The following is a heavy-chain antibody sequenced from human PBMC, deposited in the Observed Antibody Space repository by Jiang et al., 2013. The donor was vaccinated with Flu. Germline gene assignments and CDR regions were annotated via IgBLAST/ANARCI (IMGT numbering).Heavy chain of an antibody. D-gene: IGHD3-22*01. J-gene: IGHJ4*02. V-gene: IGHV1-18*04. CDR2: ISGYNGNA. Sequence: QSGAEVKKPGASVKVSCKSSGYTFLSYGITWVRQAPGQGLEWVGWISGYNGNANYAQNLQGRVTMTTDTTTSTAYMELRSLRSDDTAMYYCARERHHYDSSGYFVSGSLDGDYVGQGTLVHRLL. CDR1: GYTFLSYG. CDR3: ARERHHYDSSGYFVSGSLDGDY.